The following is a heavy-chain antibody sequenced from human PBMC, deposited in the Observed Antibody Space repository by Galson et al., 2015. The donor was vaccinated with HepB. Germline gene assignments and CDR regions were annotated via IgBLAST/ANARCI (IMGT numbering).Heavy chain of an antibody. J-gene: IGHJ4*02. V-gene: IGHV1-46*01. CDR3: AREGKYYYDSSGYIFDY. Sequence: SVKVSCKASGYTFTSYYMHWVRQAPGQGLEWMGIINPSGGSTSYAQKFQGRVTMTRDTSTSTVYMELSSLRSEDTAVYYCAREGKYYYDSSGYIFDYWGQGTLVTVSS. CDR2: INPSGGST. CDR1: GYTFTSYY. D-gene: IGHD3-22*01.